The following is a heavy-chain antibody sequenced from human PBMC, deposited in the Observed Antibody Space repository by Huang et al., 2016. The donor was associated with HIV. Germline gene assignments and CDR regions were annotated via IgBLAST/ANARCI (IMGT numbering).Heavy chain of an antibody. CDR3: ARLPGSITMIRGVITDPY. CDR1: GGSIRSDNYY. J-gene: IGHJ4*02. Sequence: QLQLQESGPGLVKPSETLSLTCTVSGGSIRSDNYYWGWIRQPPGKGLEGFGSIYYGGGTYYNPALKRRVTITVDTSKNHFSLRRRSVTAADTAVYYCARLPGSITMIRGVITDPYWGQGTLVTVSS. V-gene: IGHV4-39*02. D-gene: IGHD3-10*01. CDR2: IYYGGGT.